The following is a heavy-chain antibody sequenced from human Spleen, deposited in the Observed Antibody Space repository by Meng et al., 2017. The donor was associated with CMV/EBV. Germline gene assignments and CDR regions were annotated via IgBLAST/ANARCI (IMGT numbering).Heavy chain of an antibody. V-gene: IGHV3-23*01. J-gene: IGHJ4*02. CDR1: GFSFSSYA. CDR3: AKDMGGRFCSASSCYTALDQ. D-gene: IGHD2-2*02. Sequence: GGSLRLSCAVSGFSFSSYAMSWVRQAPGKGLEWVSAISGSGDNTYYENSVKGRFTISRDNSKNTLYLQINSLRAEDTAVYYCAKDMGGRFCSASSCYTALDQWGQGTLVTVS. CDR2: ISGSGDNT.